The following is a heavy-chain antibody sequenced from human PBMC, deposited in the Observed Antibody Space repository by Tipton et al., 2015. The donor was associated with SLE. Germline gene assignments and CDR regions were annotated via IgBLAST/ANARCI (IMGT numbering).Heavy chain of an antibody. J-gene: IGHJ4*02. Sequence: TLSLTCTVSGGSITSRYWNWVRQPPGKGLEWIGYIYYSGTTSYNSSLKSRVTISVDSAKNQFSLKLSSVTAADTAVYYCARGWAVAGPLAFDYWGQGILVTVSS. D-gene: IGHD6-19*01. CDR3: ARGWAVAGPLAFDY. CDR2: IYYSGTT. V-gene: IGHV4-59*08. CDR1: GGSITSRY.